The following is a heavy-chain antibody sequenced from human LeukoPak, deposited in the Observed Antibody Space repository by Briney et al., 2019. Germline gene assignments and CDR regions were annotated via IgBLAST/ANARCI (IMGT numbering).Heavy chain of an antibody. CDR2: IYYSGST. Sequence: SETLSLTCTVSGGSILSSSYYWGWIRQPPGKGLEWIGSIYYSGSTHYNPSLKSRVTISVDTSKSQFSLKLSSVTAADTAVYYCARDRFDDSSGYYYHYYYYMDVWGKGTTVTVSS. V-gene: IGHV4-39*07. J-gene: IGHJ6*03. CDR1: GGSILSSSYY. D-gene: IGHD3-22*01. CDR3: ARDRFDDSSGYYYHYYYYMDV.